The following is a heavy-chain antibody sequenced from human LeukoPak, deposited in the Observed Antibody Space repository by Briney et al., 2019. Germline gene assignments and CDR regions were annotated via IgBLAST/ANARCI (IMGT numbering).Heavy chain of an antibody. CDR1: GFIFSSYA. D-gene: IGHD1-1*01. V-gene: IGHV3-30*03. Sequence: KSGRSQRLSCAASGFIFSSYAMHWVPQAPGKGLEWVAVISYDGSNKYYADSVKGRFTISRDNSKNTLYLQMSSLRPEDTAVYYCARGGAGRTEDDLFDIWGQGTMVTVSS. J-gene: IGHJ3*02. CDR2: ISYDGSNK. CDR3: ARGGAGRTEDDLFDI.